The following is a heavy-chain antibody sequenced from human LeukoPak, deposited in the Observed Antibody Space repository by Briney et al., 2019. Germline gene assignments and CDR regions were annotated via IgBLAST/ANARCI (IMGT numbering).Heavy chain of an antibody. J-gene: IGHJ4*02. D-gene: IGHD1-26*01. Sequence: PGGSLRLSCAASGFTFSSYSMNWVRQAPGKGLEWVSYISTDTYTMYYADSVKGRFTISRDNSKNTLYLQMNSLRAEDTAVYYCAKCRVGAANDYWGQGTLVTVSS. CDR3: AKCRVGAANDY. V-gene: IGHV3-48*01. CDR2: ISTDTYTM. CDR1: GFTFSSYS.